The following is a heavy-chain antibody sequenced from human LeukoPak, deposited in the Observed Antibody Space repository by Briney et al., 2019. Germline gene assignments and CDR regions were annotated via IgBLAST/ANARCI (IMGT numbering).Heavy chain of an antibody. CDR3: ARLEMATTTFDY. J-gene: IGHJ4*02. CDR1: GGSINSSSYY. V-gene: IGHV4-39*01. D-gene: IGHD5-24*01. CDR2: IYYSGST. Sequence: SETLSLTCTVSGGSINSSSYYWGWIRQPPGKGLEWIGSIYYSGSTYYNPSLKSRVTISVDTSKNQFSLKLSSVTAADTAVYYCARLEMATTTFDYWGQGTLVTVSS.